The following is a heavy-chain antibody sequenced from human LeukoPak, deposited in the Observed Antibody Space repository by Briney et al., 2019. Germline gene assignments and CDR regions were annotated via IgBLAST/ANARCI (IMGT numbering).Heavy chain of an antibody. V-gene: IGHV4-38-2*01. CDR3: ARRYCSTTGWWSDAFDI. Sequence: SETLSLTCDVSGYSIRSGYYCGWIRQSPGKGLEWIGSISNTGTTYYKPSLKSRVTISVDTSKNQFSLNLSFVTASDTAVYYCARRYCSTTGWWSDAFDIWGHGTMVTVSS. CDR2: ISNTGTT. CDR1: GYSIRSGYY. D-gene: IGHD2-2*01. J-gene: IGHJ3*02.